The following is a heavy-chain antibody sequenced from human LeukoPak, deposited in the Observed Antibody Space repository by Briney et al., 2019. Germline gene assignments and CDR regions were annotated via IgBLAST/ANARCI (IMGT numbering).Heavy chain of an antibody. J-gene: IGHJ4*02. D-gene: IGHD3-22*01. CDR3: AKGEYYYDSSGYSVDY. V-gene: IGHV3-30*02. Sequence: GGSLRLSCAASGFTFSSYGMHWVRQAPGKGLEWVAFIRYDGSNKYYADSVKGRFTISRDNSKNTLYLQMNSLRAEDTAVYYCAKGEYYYDSSGYSVDYWGQGTLVTASS. CDR2: IRYDGSNK. CDR1: GFTFSSYG.